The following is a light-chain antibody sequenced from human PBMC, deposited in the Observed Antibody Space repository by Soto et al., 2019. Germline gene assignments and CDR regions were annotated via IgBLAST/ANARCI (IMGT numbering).Light chain of an antibody. Sequence: EIVMTQSPATLSVSPGERATLSCRASQSVSSNLAWYQQKPGQASRLLIYGASIRATGIPDRFSGSGSGTEFTLAISSLQSEDFAVYYCQQYNNWPPGTFGHGTKLEIK. J-gene: IGKJ2*01. CDR3: QQYNNWPPGT. CDR2: GAS. V-gene: IGKV3-15*01. CDR1: QSVSSN.